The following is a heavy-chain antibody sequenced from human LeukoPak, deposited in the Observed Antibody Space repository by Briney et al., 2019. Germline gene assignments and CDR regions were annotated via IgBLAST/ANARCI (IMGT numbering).Heavy chain of an antibody. CDR3: ARLGSGYPTPDY. CDR2: LYFSGNP. D-gene: IGHD6-19*01. Sequence: SETLSLTCTVSGASVRSSDYYWGWIRQPPGMRLEWIGNLYFSGNPYYNPSLNSRVTISVDTSKNQFSLKMRSVTAADTAVYYCARLGSGYPTPDYWGQGTLVTVSS. CDR1: GASVRSSDYY. J-gene: IGHJ4*02. V-gene: IGHV4-39*01.